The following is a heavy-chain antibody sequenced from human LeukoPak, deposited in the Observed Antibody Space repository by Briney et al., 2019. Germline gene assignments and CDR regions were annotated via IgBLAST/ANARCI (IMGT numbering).Heavy chain of an antibody. V-gene: IGHV3-74*01. CDR2: INGYGSST. CDR3: ARDAPGNTALDY. Sequence: GGSLRLSCAASGFTFVSYWMHWVRQAPGKGLVWVSRINGYGSSTDFADSVEGRFTISRDNAKNTLYLQMNSLRAEDTAVYYCARDAPGNTALDYWGQGTLVTVSS. D-gene: IGHD5-18*01. CDR1: GFTFVSYW. J-gene: IGHJ4*02.